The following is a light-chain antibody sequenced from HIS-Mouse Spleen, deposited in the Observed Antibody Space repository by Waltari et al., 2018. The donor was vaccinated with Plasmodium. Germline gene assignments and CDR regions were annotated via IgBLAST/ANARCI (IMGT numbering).Light chain of an antibody. CDR2: AAS. V-gene: IGKV1-39*01. CDR3: QQSYSTPPT. Sequence: DIQMTQSPSSLSASVGDRVTITCRASHNISSYLNWYQQKPGKAPKLLIYAASSLQSGVPSRFSGSGSGTDFTLTISSLQPEDFATYYCQQSYSTPPTFGQGTKVEIK. CDR1: HNISSY. J-gene: IGKJ1*01.